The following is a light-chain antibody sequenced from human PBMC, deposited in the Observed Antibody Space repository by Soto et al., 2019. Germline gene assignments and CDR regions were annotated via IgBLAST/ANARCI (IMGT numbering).Light chain of an antibody. CDR3: QQSYIPPLT. CDR1: QNINTY. CDR2: AAS. V-gene: IGKV1-39*01. J-gene: IGKJ4*01. Sequence: DIQMTQSPSPLSASVGDRVTITCRASQNINTYLNWYQQRPGRAPKLLIYAASSLHSGVPSRFSGSGSGTDFTLTISSLQAEDFATYYCQQSYIPPLTFGGGTKVEI.